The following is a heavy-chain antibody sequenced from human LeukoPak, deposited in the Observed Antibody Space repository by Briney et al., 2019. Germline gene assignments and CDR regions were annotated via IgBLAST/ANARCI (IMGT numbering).Heavy chain of an antibody. CDR1: GGSISSYY. CDR3: ARDALLTGFGALFDP. Sequence: PSETLSLTCTVSGGSISSYYWSWIRQPPGKGLEWIGYIYTSGSTNYNPSLKSRVTISVDTSKNQFSLKLSSVTAADTAVYYCARDALLTGFGALFDPWGQGTLVTISS. CDR2: IYTSGST. D-gene: IGHD3-10*01. V-gene: IGHV4-4*09. J-gene: IGHJ5*02.